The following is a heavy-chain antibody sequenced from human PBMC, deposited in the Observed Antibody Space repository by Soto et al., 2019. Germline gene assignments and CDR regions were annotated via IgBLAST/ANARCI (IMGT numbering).Heavy chain of an antibody. J-gene: IGHJ6*02. Sequence: EVQLVESGGGLVQPGGSLRLSCAASGFALSSYWMHWVRQAPGKGLLWVSRIKFDGSSTYYGDSGKGRFTISRDDAKNTVFLQMNGLRVDDTAVYYCVRGAKNIYAMDVWGQGTTVTVSS. CDR2: IKFDGSST. CDR1: GFALSSYW. V-gene: IGHV3-74*01. CDR3: VRGAKNIYAMDV.